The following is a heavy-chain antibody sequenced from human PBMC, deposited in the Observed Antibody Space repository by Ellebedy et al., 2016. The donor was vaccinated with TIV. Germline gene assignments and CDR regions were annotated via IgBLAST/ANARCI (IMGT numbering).Heavy chain of an antibody. CDR3: ARYCNSTTRSNWFDP. CDR1: GYTFTSYG. Sequence: AASVTVSCKTSGYTFTSYGISWVRQAPGQGLEWMGWISAYNGNTNYAQMLQGRVTMTTDTFTSTAYMELRSLRSDDTAVYYCARYCNSTTRSNWFDPWGQGTLVTVSS. D-gene: IGHD2/OR15-2a*01. V-gene: IGHV1-18*04. CDR2: ISAYNGNT. J-gene: IGHJ5*02.